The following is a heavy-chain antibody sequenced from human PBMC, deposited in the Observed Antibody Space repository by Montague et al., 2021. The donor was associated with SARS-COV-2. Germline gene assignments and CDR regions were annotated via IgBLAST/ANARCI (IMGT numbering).Heavy chain of an antibody. D-gene: IGHD6-13*01. Sequence: QSGAEVKKPGESLRISCKGSGHSFTSYWISWVRQMPGKGLEWMGRIDPSDSYTNYSPSFQGHVTISADKSISTAYLQWSSLKASDTAMYYCAGRSYSSSWYDYWGQGTLVTVSS. CDR3: AGRSYSSSWYDY. CDR1: GHSFTSYW. V-gene: IGHV5-10-1*01. J-gene: IGHJ4*02. CDR2: IDPSDSYT.